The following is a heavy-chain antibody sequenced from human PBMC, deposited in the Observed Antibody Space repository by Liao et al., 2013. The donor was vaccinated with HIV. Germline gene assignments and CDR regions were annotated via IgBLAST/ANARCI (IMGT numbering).Heavy chain of an antibody. CDR3: ARGRGNYDFWNGYFDY. CDR1: GGSFSGYY. CDR2: SIIVEAP. Sequence: QVQLQQWGAGLLKPSETLSLTCAVYGGSFSGYYWSWIRQPPREGGWSGLGKSIIVEAPTTTRPLKSRVTISVDTSKNQFSLKLSSVTAADTAVYYCARGRGNYDFWNGYFDYWGQGTLVTVSS. J-gene: IGHJ4*02. D-gene: IGHD3-3*01. V-gene: IGHV4-34*01.